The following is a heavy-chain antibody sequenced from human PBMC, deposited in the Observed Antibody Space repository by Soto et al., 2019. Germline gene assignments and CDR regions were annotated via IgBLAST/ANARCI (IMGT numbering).Heavy chain of an antibody. D-gene: IGHD3-10*01. V-gene: IGHV1-58*02. CDR1: GFTFTSSA. J-gene: IGHJ4*02. CDR3: ARGRITMVRGVIIKYYFDY. CDR2: IVVGSGNT. Sequence: SVKVSCKASGFTFTSSAMQWVRQARGQRLEWIGWIVVGSGNTNYAQKFQERVTITRDMSTSTAYMELSSLRSEDTAVYYCARGRITMVRGVIIKYYFDYWGQGTLVTVSS.